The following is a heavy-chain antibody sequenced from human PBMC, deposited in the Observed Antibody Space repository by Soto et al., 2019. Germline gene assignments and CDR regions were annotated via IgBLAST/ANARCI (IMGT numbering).Heavy chain of an antibody. CDR3: TRAAIYYYGSGSYYIDPGDY. J-gene: IGHJ4*02. V-gene: IGHV3-49*03. CDR1: GFTFGDYA. Sequence: GGSLRLSCTASGFTFGDYAMSWFRQAPGKGLEWVGFIRSKAYGGTTEYAASVKGRFTISRDDSKSIAYLQMNSLKTEDTAVYYCTRAAIYYYGSGSYYIDPGDYWGQGTLVTVSS. CDR2: IRSKAYGGTT. D-gene: IGHD3-10*01.